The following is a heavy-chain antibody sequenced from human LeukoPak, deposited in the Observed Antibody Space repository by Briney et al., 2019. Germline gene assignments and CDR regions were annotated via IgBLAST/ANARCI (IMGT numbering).Heavy chain of an antibody. CDR2: ISAYNGNT. J-gene: IGHJ6*02. D-gene: IGHD5-12*01. CDR3: ARPLDSGYDSHPSNYYYYGMDV. V-gene: IGHV1-18*01. CDR1: GYTFTSYG. Sequence: ASVKVSCKASGYTFTSYGISWVRQAPGQGLEWMGWISAYNGNTNYAQKLQGRVTMTTDTSTSTAYMELRSLRSDDTAVYYCARPLDSGYDSHPSNYYYYGMDVWGQGTTDTVSS.